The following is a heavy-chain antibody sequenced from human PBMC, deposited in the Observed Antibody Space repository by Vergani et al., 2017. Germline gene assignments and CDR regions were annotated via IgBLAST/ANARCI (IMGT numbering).Heavy chain of an antibody. V-gene: IGHV3-23*01. CDR1: GFTFSSHA. CDR2: IKNTGDST. Sequence: EVQLLQSEGAVVQPGGSLRLSCVASGFTFSSHAMSWVRQGHGQGLEWVSSIKNTGDSTHYADSVKGRFTISRDNSKNTLYLQMNSLRVEDTAVYYCTSIDGKRARLWFGENYFDYWGQGTLVTVSS. CDR3: TSIDGKRARLWFGENYFDY. D-gene: IGHD3-10*01. J-gene: IGHJ4*02.